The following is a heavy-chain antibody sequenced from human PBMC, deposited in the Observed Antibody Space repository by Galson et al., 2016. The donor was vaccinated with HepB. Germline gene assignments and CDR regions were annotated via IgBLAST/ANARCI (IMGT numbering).Heavy chain of an antibody. CDR3: AREKGGPTMATHWFDP. Sequence: SLRLSCAASGFTFSSYWMHWVRQAPGKGLVWVSRINSDGSRTSYADSVKGRFSISRDNAKNSLYLQMNSLRVEDTAVYYCAREKGGPTMATHWFDPWGQGTLVIVSS. V-gene: IGHV3-74*01. D-gene: IGHD4/OR15-4a*01. CDR1: GFTFSSYW. CDR2: INSDGSRT. J-gene: IGHJ5*02.